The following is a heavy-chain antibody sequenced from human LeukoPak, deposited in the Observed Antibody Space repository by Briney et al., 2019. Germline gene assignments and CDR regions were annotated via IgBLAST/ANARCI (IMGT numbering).Heavy chain of an antibody. CDR3: AKATFLRYFDWLSHPLDY. D-gene: IGHD3-9*01. J-gene: IGHJ4*02. CDR1: GFTFSSYA. V-gene: IGHV3-23*01. Sequence: GGSLRLSCAASGFTFSSYAMSWVRQAPGKGLEWVSAISGSGGSTYYADSVKGRFTISRDNSKNTLYLQMNSLRAEDTAVYYCAKATFLRYFDWLSHPLDYWGQGTLVTVSS. CDR2: ISGSGGST.